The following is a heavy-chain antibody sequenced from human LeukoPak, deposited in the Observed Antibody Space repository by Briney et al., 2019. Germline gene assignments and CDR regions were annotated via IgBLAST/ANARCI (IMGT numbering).Heavy chain of an antibody. CDR3: ASIYSSGYYPIGY. Sequence: SETLSLTCAVYGGSFSSYYWSWIRQPPGKGLEWIGYIYYSGSTNYNPSLKSRVTIYLDTSKSQFSLKLRSVTAADTAVYYCASIYSSGYYPIGYWGQGTLVTVSS. D-gene: IGHD6-19*01. CDR2: IYYSGST. CDR1: GGSFSSYY. J-gene: IGHJ4*02. V-gene: IGHV4-59*01.